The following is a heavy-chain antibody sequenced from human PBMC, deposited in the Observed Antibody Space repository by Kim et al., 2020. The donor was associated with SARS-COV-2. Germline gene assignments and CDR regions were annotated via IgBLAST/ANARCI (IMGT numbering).Heavy chain of an antibody. Sequence: GGSLRHSCAASGFAFNIYALNWIRQAPGKGLEWVSVITGDGDTYYADSVKGRFTISRDNTKNLLFLQMNSLRDEDTALYYCATGDGSCFSHDCFNYWGQG. J-gene: IGHJ4*02. CDR2: ITGDGDT. V-gene: IGHV3-23*01. CDR1: GFAFNIYA. CDR3: ATGDGSCFSHDCFNY. D-gene: IGHD2-21*02.